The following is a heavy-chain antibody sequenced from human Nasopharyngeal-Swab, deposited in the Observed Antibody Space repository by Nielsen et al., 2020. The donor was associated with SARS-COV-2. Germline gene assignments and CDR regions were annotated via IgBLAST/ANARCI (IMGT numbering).Heavy chain of an antibody. CDR2: TYYRSKWYN. CDR3: ARESASSGWSDDAFDI. Sequence: SPTLPLTCAISGDRVSSNSAAWNWIRQSPSRGLEWLGRTYYRSKWYNDYAVSVKSRITINPDTSKNQFSLQLNSVTPEDTAVYYCARESASSGWSDDAFDIWGQGTMVTVSS. J-gene: IGHJ3*02. V-gene: IGHV6-1*01. D-gene: IGHD6-19*01. CDR1: GDRVSSNSAA.